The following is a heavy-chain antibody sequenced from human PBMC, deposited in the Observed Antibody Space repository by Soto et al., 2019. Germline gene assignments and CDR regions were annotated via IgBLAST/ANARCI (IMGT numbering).Heavy chain of an antibody. Sequence: SETLSLTCAAYGGSFSGYYWSWIRPPPGKELEWIGEINHSGSTNYNPSLKSRVTISVDTSKNQFSLKLSSVTAADTAVYYCARRDCSSTSCYVGMRGPWFDPWGQGTLVTVSS. CDR1: GGSFSGYY. D-gene: IGHD2-2*01. CDR3: ARRDCSSTSCYVGMRGPWFDP. CDR2: INHSGST. J-gene: IGHJ5*02. V-gene: IGHV4-34*01.